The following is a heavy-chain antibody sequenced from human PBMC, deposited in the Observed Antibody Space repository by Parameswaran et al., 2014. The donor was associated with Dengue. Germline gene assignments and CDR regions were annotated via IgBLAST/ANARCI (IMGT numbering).Heavy chain of an antibody. CDR2: ISWNSGSI. D-gene: IGHD6-19*01. Sequence: VRQMPGKGLEWVSGISWNSGSIGYADSVKGRFTISRDNAKNSLYLQMNSLRAEDTALYYCAKGGTAVAGTCGYWGQGTLVTVSS. CDR3: AKGGTAVAGTCGY. J-gene: IGHJ4*02. V-gene: IGHV3-9*01.